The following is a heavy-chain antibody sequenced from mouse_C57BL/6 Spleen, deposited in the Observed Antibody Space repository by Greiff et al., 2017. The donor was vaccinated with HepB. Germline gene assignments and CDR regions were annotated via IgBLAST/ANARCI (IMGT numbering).Heavy chain of an antibody. D-gene: IGHD3-2*02. CDR2: IDPEDGET. CDR3: AIGQLRLPWFAY. Sequence: VQLKQSGAELVKPGASVKLSCTASGFNIKDYYMHWVKQRTEQGLEWIGRIDPEDGETKYAPKFQGKATLTADTSSNTAYLQLSRLTSEDTAVYYCAIGQLRLPWFAYWGQGTLVTVSA. CDR1: GFNIKDYY. V-gene: IGHV14-2*01. J-gene: IGHJ3*01.